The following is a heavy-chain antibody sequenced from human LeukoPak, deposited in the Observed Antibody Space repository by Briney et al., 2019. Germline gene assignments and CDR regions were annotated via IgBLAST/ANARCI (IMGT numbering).Heavy chain of an antibody. CDR2: INHSGST. Sequence: SESLSLTCAVYGGSFSGYYWSWIRQPPGKGLEWIGEINHSGSTNYNPSLKSRVTISVDTSKNQFSLKLSSVTAADTAVYYCARGFRRGPWYSYGLYFDYWGQGTLVTVSS. CDR3: ARGFRRGPWYSYGLYFDY. CDR1: GGSFSGYY. V-gene: IGHV4-34*01. J-gene: IGHJ4*02. D-gene: IGHD5-18*01.